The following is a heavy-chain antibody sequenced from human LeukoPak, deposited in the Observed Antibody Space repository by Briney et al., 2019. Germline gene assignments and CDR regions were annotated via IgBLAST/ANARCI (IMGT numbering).Heavy chain of an antibody. J-gene: IGHJ4*02. V-gene: IGHV4-31*03. CDR3: ARVTQVGATTFDF. Sequence: SQTLSLTCTVSGSSISSGGYYWSWIRQHPGKGLEWIGYIYYSGSTYYNPSLNSRVTISVDTSKNQFSLKLSSVTAADTAVYYCARVTQVGATTFDFWGQGTLVTVSS. D-gene: IGHD1-26*01. CDR1: GSSISSGGYY. CDR2: IYYSGST.